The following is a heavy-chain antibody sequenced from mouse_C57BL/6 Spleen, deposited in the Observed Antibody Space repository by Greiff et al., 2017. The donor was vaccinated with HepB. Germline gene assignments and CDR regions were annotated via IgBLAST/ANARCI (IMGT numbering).Heavy chain of an antibody. CDR1: GYSITSGYY. CDR3: ARDRDYYGSSRNYFDY. D-gene: IGHD1-1*01. CDR2: ISYDGSN. J-gene: IGHJ2*01. V-gene: IGHV3-6*01. Sequence: ESGPGLVKPSQSLSLTCSVTGYSITSGYYWNWIRQFPGNKLEWMGYISYDGSNNYNPSLKNRISITRDTSKNQFFLKLNSVTTEDTATYYCARDRDYYGSSRNYFDYWGQGTTLTVSS.